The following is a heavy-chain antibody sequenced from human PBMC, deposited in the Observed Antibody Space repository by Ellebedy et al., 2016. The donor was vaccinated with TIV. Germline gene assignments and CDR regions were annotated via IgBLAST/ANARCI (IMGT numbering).Heavy chain of an antibody. J-gene: IGHJ3*02. D-gene: IGHD3-16*01. V-gene: IGHV1-46*01. CDR1: GYTFTTYY. Sequence: AASVKVSCKASGYTFTTYYMHWVRQAPGQGLEWMGMLNPSGGSTSYAEKFQGRVIMTRDTSTSTVYMELGSLRSEDTAVYFCARGGGVGRLEAFDIWGQGTMVTVSS. CDR2: LNPSGGST. CDR3: ARGGGVGRLEAFDI.